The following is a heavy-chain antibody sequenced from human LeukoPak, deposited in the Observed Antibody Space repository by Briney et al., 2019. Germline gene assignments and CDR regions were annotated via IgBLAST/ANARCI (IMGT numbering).Heavy chain of an antibody. CDR2: IKPNSGGT. J-gene: IGHJ3*02. V-gene: IGHV1-2*02. Sequence: GASVKVSCKASGYTFTGYYMHWVRQAPGQGLEWMGWIKPNSGGTNYAQKFQGRVTMTRDTSISTAYMELSRLRSDDTAVYYCARPIRGYCSSTSCPYAFDIWGQGTMVTVSS. CDR3: ARPIRGYCSSTSCPYAFDI. CDR1: GYTFTGYY. D-gene: IGHD2-2*03.